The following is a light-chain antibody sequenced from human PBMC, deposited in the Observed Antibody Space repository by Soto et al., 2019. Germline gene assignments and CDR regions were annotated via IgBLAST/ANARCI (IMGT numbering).Light chain of an antibody. J-gene: IGKJ1*01. CDR3: QQYNGYSGGT. Sequence: DIQMTQSPSTLSASVGERVTITCRASQRISSWLAWYQQKPGKVPKLLIYGASSLESGVPSRFSGSGSGTEFTLTISSLQPDDFATYYCQQYNGYSGGTFGQGTKVELK. CDR2: GAS. V-gene: IGKV1-5*01. CDR1: QRISSW.